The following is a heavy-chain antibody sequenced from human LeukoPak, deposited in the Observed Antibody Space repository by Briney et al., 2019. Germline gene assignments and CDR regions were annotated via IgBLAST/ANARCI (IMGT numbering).Heavy chain of an antibody. Sequence: ASVKVSCKASGYTFTSYDINWVRQATGQGLEWMGWMNPNSGNTGYAQKFQGRVTMTRNTSISTAYMELSSLRSEDTAVYYCARGDIVVVPAALTPYYYYYMDVWGKGTTATVSS. CDR3: ARGDIVVVPAALTPYYYYYMDV. D-gene: IGHD2-2*01. V-gene: IGHV1-8*01. CDR2: MNPNSGNT. CDR1: GYTFTSYD. J-gene: IGHJ6*03.